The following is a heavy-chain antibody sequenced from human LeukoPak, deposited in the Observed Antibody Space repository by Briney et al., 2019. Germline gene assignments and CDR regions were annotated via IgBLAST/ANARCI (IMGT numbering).Heavy chain of an antibody. D-gene: IGHD3-22*01. CDR2: IYHSGST. J-gene: IGHJ4*02. V-gene: IGHV4-30-2*01. CDR1: GGSISSGGYY. Sequence: SETLSLTCTVSGGSISSGGYYWSWIRQPPGKGLEWIGYIYHSGSTYYNPSLKSRVTMSVDTSKNQFSLKLSSVTVADTAVYYCARLYDSSGVDYWGQGTLVTVSS. CDR3: ARLYDSSGVDY.